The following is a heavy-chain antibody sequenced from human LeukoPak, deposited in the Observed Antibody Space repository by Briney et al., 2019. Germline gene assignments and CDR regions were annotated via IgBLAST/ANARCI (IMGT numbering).Heavy chain of an antibody. V-gene: IGHV1-69*06. CDR3: ARGSRDGYNSYYYYMDV. CDR1: GGTFSSYA. CDR2: IIPIFGTA. Sequence: ASVKVSCKASGGTFSSYAISWVRQAPGQGLEWMGGIIPIFGTANYAQKFQGRVTITADKSTSTAYMELSSLRSEDTAVYYCARGSRDGYNSYYYYMDVWGKGTTVTVSS. D-gene: IGHD5-24*01. J-gene: IGHJ6*03.